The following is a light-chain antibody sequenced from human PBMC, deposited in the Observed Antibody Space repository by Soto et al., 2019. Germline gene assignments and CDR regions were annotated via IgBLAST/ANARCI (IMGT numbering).Light chain of an antibody. CDR1: SSDVGRYNL. CDR3: CSYAGGTSVV. CDR2: EDI. V-gene: IGLV2-23*01. J-gene: IGLJ2*01. Sequence: QSALTQPASVSGSPGQSITIACTGSSSDVGRYNLVSWYQQHPGKAPKLVIYEDIERPSGVSNRFSGSKSGNTASLTISGLRIEAEADYYCCSYAGGTSVVFGGGTKLTVL.